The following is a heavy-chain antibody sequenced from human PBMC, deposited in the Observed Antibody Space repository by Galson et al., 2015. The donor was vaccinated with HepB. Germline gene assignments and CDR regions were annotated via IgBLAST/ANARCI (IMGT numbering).Heavy chain of an antibody. J-gene: IGHJ4*02. CDR1: GFTFRSYS. V-gene: IGHV3-21*01. Sequence: SLRLSCAASGFTFRSYSMNWVRQAPGKGLEWVSSISSGSTDIYYADSVKGRFTISRDNSKNSLCLQMNSLRAEDTAVYYCARGEAYSNSWYSDFDYWGQGTLVTVSS. CDR2: ISSGSTDI. CDR3: ARGEAYSNSWYSDFDY. D-gene: IGHD6-13*01.